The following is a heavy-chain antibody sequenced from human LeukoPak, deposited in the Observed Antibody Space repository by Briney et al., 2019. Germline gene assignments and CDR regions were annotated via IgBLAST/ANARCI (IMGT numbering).Heavy chain of an antibody. CDR1: GGSFSGYY. CDR3: ARHYHDYVWGSYRNDAFDI. J-gene: IGHJ3*02. D-gene: IGHD3-16*02. CDR2: INHSGST. V-gene: IGHV4-34*01. Sequence: PSETLSLTCAVYGGSFSGYYWSWIRQPPGKGLEWIGEINHSGSTNYNPSLKSRVTISVDTSKNQFSLKLSSVTAADTAVYYCARHYHDYVWGSYRNDAFDIWGQGTMVTVSS.